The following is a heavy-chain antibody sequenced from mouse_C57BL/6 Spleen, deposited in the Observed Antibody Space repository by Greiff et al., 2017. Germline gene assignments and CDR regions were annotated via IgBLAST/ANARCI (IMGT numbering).Heavy chain of an antibody. D-gene: IGHD2-5*01. V-gene: IGHV1-61*01. CDR1: GYTFISYW. CDR2: IYPSDSET. Sequence: QVQLQQPGAELVRPGSSVKLSCKASGYTFISYWMDWVKQRPGQGLEWIGNIYPSDSETHYNQKFKDKATLTVDKSSSTAYMQLSSLTSEDSAVYYCARSYYSNYDWYFDVWGTGTTVTVSS. J-gene: IGHJ1*03. CDR3: ARSYYSNYDWYFDV.